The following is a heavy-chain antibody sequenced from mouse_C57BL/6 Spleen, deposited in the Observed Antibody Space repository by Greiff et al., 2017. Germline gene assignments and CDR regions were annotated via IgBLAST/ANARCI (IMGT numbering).Heavy chain of an antibody. D-gene: IGHD2-5*01. CDR3: ARSSYYSNPYYAMDY. CDR2: IYPGDGDT. V-gene: IGHV1-80*01. J-gene: IGHJ4*01. CDR1: GYAFSSYW. Sequence: QVQLQQSGAELVKPGASVKISCKASGYAFSSYWMNWVKQRPGKGLEWIGQIYPGDGDTNYNGKFKGKATLTADKSSSTAYMQLSSLTSEDSAVYFCARSSYYSNPYYAMDYWGKGTSVTVSS.